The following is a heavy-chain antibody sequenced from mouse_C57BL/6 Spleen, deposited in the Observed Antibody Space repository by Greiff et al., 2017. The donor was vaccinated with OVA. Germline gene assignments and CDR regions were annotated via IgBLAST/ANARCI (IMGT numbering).Heavy chain of an antibody. J-gene: IGHJ1*03. Sequence: EVKLEESGGGLVKPGGSLKLSCAASGFTFSSYAMSWVRQTPEKRLEWVATISDGGSYTYYPDNVKGRFTISRDNAKNNLYLQMSHLKSEDTAMYYCARAARLYWYFDVWGTGTTVTVSS. D-gene: IGHD2-4*01. CDR3: ARAARLYWYFDV. CDR1: GFTFSSYA. CDR2: ISDGGSYT. V-gene: IGHV5-4*03.